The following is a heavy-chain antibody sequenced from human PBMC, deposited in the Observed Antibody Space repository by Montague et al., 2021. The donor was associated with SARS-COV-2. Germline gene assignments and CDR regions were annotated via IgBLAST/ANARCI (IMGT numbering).Heavy chain of an antibody. D-gene: IGHD3-3*01. CDR1: GGSFAGSS. CDR2: IYYSGAT. CDR3: ARGTKPYYDLWL. J-gene: IGHJ4*02. V-gene: IGHV4-34*01. Sequence: ETLSLTCSVGGSFAGSSYNWLRQTPDKGLEWLGEIYYSGATDYNPSLKGRVTISADTSKNEFSLELRSVSAADTAIYYCARGTKPYYDLWLWGQGTLVTVSS.